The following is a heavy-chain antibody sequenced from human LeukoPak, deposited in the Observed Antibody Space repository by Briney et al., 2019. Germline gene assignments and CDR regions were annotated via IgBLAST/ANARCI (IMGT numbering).Heavy chain of an antibody. Sequence: PSETLSLTCAVYSGSFSGYYWSWIRQPPGKGLEWIGEINHSGSTNYNPSLKSRVTISVDTSKNQFSLKLSSVTAADTAVYYCARHVYSSGWYVSYWGQGTLVTVSS. CDR3: ARHVYSSGWYVSY. CDR1: SGSFSGYY. V-gene: IGHV4-34*01. D-gene: IGHD6-19*01. CDR2: INHSGST. J-gene: IGHJ4*02.